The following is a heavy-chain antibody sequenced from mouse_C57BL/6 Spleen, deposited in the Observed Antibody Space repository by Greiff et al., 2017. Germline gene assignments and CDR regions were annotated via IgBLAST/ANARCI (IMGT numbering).Heavy chain of an antibody. J-gene: IGHJ3*01. CDR3: TRWGPIQSYGSGYSFAY. Sequence: QVQLQQSGAELVRPGASVTLSCKASGYTFTDYEMHWVKQTPVHGLEWIGAIDPETGGTAYNQKFKGKAIMTADKSSSTAYMELRRLTSEDSAVYYCTRWGPIQSYGSGYSFAYWGQGALVTVSA. V-gene: IGHV1-15*01. CDR1: GYTFTDYE. CDR2: IDPETGGT. D-gene: IGHD1-1*01.